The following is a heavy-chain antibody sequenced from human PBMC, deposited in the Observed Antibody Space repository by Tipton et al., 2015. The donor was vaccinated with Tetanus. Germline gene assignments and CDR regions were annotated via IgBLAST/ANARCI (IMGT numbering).Heavy chain of an antibody. CDR1: GGSISSSSYY. D-gene: IGHD6-19*01. CDR2: IYHSGST. Sequence: TLSLTCTVSGGSISSSSYYWGWIRQPPGKGLEWIGEIYHSGSTNYNPSLKSRVTMSVDKSKNQFSLKLSSVTAADTAVYHCARGRHFIEVALPLDYWGQGTLVTVSS. J-gene: IGHJ4*02. CDR3: ARGRHFIEVALPLDY. V-gene: IGHV4-39*07.